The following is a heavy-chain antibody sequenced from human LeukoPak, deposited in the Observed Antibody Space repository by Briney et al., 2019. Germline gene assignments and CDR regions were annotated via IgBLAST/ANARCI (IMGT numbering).Heavy chain of an antibody. D-gene: IGHD1-26*01. CDR1: GFDFSTFA. J-gene: IGHJ4*02. V-gene: IGHV3-33*06. CDR3: VKDSYSQTSGGFPS. Sequence: PGGTLRLSCAASGFDFSTFAMHWVRQAPGKGLEWVADIWHDGSGKYYGGSVEGRFTISRDNSRNILYLQMSSLRDEDTGIYYCVKDSYSQTSGGFPSWGQGTLVTVSS. CDR2: IWHDGSGK.